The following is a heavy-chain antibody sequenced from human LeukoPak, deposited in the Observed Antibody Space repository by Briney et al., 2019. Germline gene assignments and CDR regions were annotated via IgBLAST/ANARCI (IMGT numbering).Heavy chain of an antibody. J-gene: IGHJ3*02. CDR3: ARAIISMGRGVIIEDAFDI. Sequence: ASVNISCKASGYTFTNYGITWVRQAPGQGLEWMGWISAYSGNTMFAQKHQGRVALTTDTSTTTAYMELSSLRSEDTAVYYCARAIISMGRGVIIEDAFDIWGQGTMVTVSS. CDR2: ISAYSGNT. D-gene: IGHD3-10*01. CDR1: GYTFTNYG. V-gene: IGHV1-18*01.